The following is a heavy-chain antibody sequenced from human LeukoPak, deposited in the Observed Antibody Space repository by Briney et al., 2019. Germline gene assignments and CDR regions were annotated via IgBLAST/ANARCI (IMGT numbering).Heavy chain of an antibody. CDR2: INHSGST. Sequence: KSSETLSLTCAVYGGSFSGYYWSWIRQPPGKGLEWIGEINHSGSTNYNPSLKSRVTISVDTSKNQFSLKLSSVTAADTAVYYCARGQKQLSRIYYFDYWGQGTLVTVSS. J-gene: IGHJ4*02. D-gene: IGHD6-6*01. V-gene: IGHV4-34*01. CDR1: GGSFSGYY. CDR3: ARGQKQLSRIYYFDY.